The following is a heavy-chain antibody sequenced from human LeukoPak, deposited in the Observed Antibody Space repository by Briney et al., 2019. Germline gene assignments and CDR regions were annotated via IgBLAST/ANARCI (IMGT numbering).Heavy chain of an antibody. CDR1: GFTFSSYG. J-gene: IGHJ4*02. CDR3: AKDPGGEVATIFYFDY. V-gene: IGHV3-30*18. D-gene: IGHD5-12*01. Sequence: PGWSLRLSCAASGFTFSSYGMHWVRQAPGKGLEWVAVISYDGSNKYYADSVKGRFTISRDNSKNTLYLQMNSLRAEDTAVYYCAKDPGGEVATIFYFDYWGQGTLVTVSS. CDR2: ISYDGSNK.